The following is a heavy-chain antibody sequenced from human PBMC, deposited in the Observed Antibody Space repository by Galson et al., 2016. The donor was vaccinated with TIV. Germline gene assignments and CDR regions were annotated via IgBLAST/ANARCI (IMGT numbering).Heavy chain of an antibody. CDR2: INPSVGGT. V-gene: IGHV1-46*01. J-gene: IGHJ4*02. Sequence: SVKDSCKASGYNFIDYDMNWVRQAPGQGLEWMGIINPSVGGTSYAQKFQGRVTMTRDTSTNTVSVELSSMTYEDTAVYYCARIQSCGGDCYYFDSWGQGALVTVSS. CDR3: ARIQSCGGDCYYFDS. CDR1: GYNFIDYD. D-gene: IGHD2-21*02.